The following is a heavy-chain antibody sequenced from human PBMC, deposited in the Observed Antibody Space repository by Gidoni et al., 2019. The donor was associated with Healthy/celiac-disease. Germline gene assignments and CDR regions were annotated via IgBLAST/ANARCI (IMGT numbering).Heavy chain of an antibody. V-gene: IGHV4-59*01. D-gene: IGHD4-17*01. CDR2: IYYSGST. CDR3: ARDLRPYYGDYVDNWFDP. J-gene: IGHJ5*02. Sequence: QVQLQESGPGLVKPSETLSLTCTVSGGSLSSYYWSWIRQPPGKGLEWIGYIYYSGSTNYNPSLKSRVTISVDTSKNQFSLKLSSVTAADTAVYYCARDLRPYYGDYVDNWFDPWGQGTLVTVSS. CDR1: GGSLSSYY.